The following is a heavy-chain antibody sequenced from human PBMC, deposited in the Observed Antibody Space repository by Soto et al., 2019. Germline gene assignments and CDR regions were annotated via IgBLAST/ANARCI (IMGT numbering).Heavy chain of an antibody. V-gene: IGHV3-23*01. CDR2: ISASGSST. Sequence: GSLRLSCAASGFTFSSYWMSWVRQAPGKGLEWVSAISASGSSTYYADSVKGRFTISRDNSRNTLYLQMISLRAEDTAVYYCATDQTSVTFILDYWGQGTLVTVSS. CDR3: ATDQTSVTFILDY. D-gene: IGHD4-17*01. CDR1: GFTFSSYW. J-gene: IGHJ4*02.